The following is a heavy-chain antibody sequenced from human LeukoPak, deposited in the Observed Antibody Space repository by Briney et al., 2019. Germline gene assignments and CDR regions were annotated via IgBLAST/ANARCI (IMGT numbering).Heavy chain of an antibody. CDR1: GFTFSSYA. V-gene: IGHV3-23*01. CDR3: AKGDSNSPAVFDY. D-gene: IGHD6-13*01. J-gene: IGHJ4*02. Sequence: QPGGSLRLSCAASGFTFSSYAMTWVRQAPGEGLEGVSTIAGSGDSTYYADSVKGRFSISRDNSKTTLYLQMNGLRAEDTAIYYCAKGDSNSPAVFDYWGQGTLVTVSS. CDR2: IAGSGDST.